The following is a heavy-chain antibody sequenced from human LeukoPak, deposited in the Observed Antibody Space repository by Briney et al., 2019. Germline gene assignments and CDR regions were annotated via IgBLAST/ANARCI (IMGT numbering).Heavy chain of an antibody. CDR3: AKDPRDRRLNWFDP. Sequence: QSGGSLRLSCAASGFTFSSYGMHWVRQAPGKGLEWVAVISYDGSNKYYADSVKGRFTISRDNSKNTLYLQMNSLRAEDTAVYYCAKDPRDRRLNWFDPWGQGTLVTVSS. CDR2: ISYDGSNK. J-gene: IGHJ5*02. CDR1: GFTFSSYG. D-gene: IGHD1-14*01. V-gene: IGHV3-30*18.